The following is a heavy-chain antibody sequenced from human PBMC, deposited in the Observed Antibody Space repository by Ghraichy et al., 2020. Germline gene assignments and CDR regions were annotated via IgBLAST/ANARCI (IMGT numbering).Heavy chain of an antibody. CDR3: ATRSGFPVPDY. V-gene: IGHV4-39*01. CDR1: GGSISSSSYY. J-gene: IGHJ4*02. D-gene: IGHD3-3*01. Sequence: SENLSLTCTVSGGSISSSSYYWGWIRQPPGKGLEWIGSIYYSGSTYYNPSLKSRVTISVDTSKNQFSLKLSSVTAADTAVYYCATRSGFPVPDYWGQGTLVTVSS. CDR2: IYYSGST.